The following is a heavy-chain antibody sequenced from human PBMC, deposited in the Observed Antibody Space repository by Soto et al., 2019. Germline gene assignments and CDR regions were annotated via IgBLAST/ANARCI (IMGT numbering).Heavy chain of an antibody. J-gene: IGHJ4*02. CDR3: ARGGHLDSPCY. CDR2: INVGNGNT. CDR1: GYTFTTYG. V-gene: IGHV1-3*01. Sequence: EASVKGYFKASGYTFTTYGMHWVRQAPGQMLDWMGWINVGNGNTKYGQNFQGRVTINRDTSATKVYMELSSLGSEDTAVYYCARGGHLDSPCYWGQGTLVTVSS. D-gene: IGHD2-2*03.